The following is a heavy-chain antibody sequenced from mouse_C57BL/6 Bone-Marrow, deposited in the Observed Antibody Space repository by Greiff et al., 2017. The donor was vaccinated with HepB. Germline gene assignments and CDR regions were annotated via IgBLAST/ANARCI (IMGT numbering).Heavy chain of an antibody. D-gene: IGHD1-1*01. Sequence: QVQLKQSGPELVKPGASVKISCKASGYAFSSSWMNWVKQRPGKGLEWIGRIYPGDGDTNYNGKFKGKATLTADKSSSTAYMQLSSLTSEDSAVYFCASLTTVVDPNWYFDVWGTGTTVTVSS. CDR2: IYPGDGDT. J-gene: IGHJ1*03. V-gene: IGHV1-82*01. CDR3: ASLTTVVDPNWYFDV. CDR1: GYAFSSSW.